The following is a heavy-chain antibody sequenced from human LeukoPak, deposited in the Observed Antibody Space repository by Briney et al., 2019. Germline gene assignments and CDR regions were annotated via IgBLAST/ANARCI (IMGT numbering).Heavy chain of an antibody. V-gene: IGHV3-23*01. J-gene: IGHJ2*01. Sequence: PGGSLRLSCAASGFTFSSYAMSWVRHAPGKGLECVSAIVVSGGSTYYADSVKCRFTISRDNPKNTLYLQMNSLRAEDTAVYYCAPRIVGATVVDLWGRGTLVTVSS. CDR3: APRIVGATVVDL. CDR2: IVVSGGST. CDR1: GFTFSSYA. D-gene: IGHD1-26*01.